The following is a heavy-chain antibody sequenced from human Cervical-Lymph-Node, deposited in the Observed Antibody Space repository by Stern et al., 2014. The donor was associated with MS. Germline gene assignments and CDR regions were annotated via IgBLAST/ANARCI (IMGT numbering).Heavy chain of an antibody. CDR3: ARKACSSGCFWFDP. CDR1: GYTFTNYA. V-gene: IGHV7-4-1*02. J-gene: IGHJ5*02. D-gene: IGHD6-19*01. Sequence: VQLVQSGSELKKPGASVKVSCKTSGYTFTNYAMNWVRQAPGQGLEWMGWINTNTGDPTYAQGFTGRFVFSLDTSISTAYLQISSLKAEDTAVYYCARKACSSGCFWFDPWGQGTLVTVSS. CDR2: INTNTGDP.